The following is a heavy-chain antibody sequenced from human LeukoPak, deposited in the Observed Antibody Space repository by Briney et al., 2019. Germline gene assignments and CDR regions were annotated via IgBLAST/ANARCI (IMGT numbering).Heavy chain of an antibody. J-gene: IGHJ4*02. D-gene: IGHD4-17*01. CDR1: GYSFTSYW. V-gene: IGHV5-51*01. CDR3: ARHYPGGDYFIDY. CDR2: IYPDDSDT. Sequence: GESLKISCKGSGYSFTSYWIGWVRQMPGKGPEWVGIIYPDDSDTRYSPSFQDQVIISADKSISTACLQWSSLKASDTAMYYCARHYPGGDYFIDYWGQGTLVTVSS.